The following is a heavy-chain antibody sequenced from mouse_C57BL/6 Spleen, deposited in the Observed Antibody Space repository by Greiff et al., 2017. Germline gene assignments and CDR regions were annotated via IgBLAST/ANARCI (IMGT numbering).Heavy chain of an antibody. CDR3: ARGYYEYPWYFDV. D-gene: IGHD2-4*01. CDR2: IYPGSGST. Sequence: VQLQQPGAELVKPGASVKMSCKASGYTFTSYWITWVKQRPGQGLEWIGDIYPGSGSTNYNEQFKSKATLTVDTSSSTAYMQLSSLTSEDSAVYYCARGYYEYPWYFDVWGTGTTVTVSS. CDR1: GYTFTSYW. J-gene: IGHJ1*03. V-gene: IGHV1-55*01.